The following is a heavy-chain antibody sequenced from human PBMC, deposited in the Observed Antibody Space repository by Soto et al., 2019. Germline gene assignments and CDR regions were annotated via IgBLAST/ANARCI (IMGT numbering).Heavy chain of an antibody. CDR2: INPSGGST. Sequence: ASVKVSCKASGYTFTSYYMHWVRQAPGQGLEWMGRINPSGGSTSYAQKFQGRVTMTRDTSTSTVYMELSSLRSEDTAVYYCASAKPDTSDYYYYGMDVWGQGTTVTVSS. CDR1: GYTFTSYY. J-gene: IGHJ6*02. CDR3: ASAKPDTSDYYYYGMDV. D-gene: IGHD5-18*01. V-gene: IGHV1-46*01.